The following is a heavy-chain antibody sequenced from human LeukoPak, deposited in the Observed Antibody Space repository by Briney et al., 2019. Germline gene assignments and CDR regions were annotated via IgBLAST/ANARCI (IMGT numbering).Heavy chain of an antibody. V-gene: IGHV3-49*04. Sequence: GGSLRLSCAASGFTFGDYGMSWVRQAPGKGLEWVGFIRSYAYGGTTEYAASVKGTFTISRDDSTSIAYLQMNSLKTEDTAMYSCTRASYYDSSGYYYRVGDYWGQGTLVTVSS. CDR3: TRASYYDSSGYYYRVGDY. J-gene: IGHJ4*02. CDR1: GFTFGDYG. D-gene: IGHD3-22*01. CDR2: IRSYAYGGTT.